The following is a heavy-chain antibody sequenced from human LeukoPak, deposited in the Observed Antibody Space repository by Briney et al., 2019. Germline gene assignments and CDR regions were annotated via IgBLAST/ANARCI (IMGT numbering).Heavy chain of an antibody. CDR2: MNPNSGNT. J-gene: IGHJ3*02. Sequence: ASVKVSCKASGYTFTSYDINWVRQATGQGLEWMGWMNPNSGNTNYAQKLQGRVTMTTDTSTSTAYMELRSLRSDDTAVYYCARDCLPCPGWYFAFDIWGQGTMVTVSS. D-gene: IGHD6-19*01. V-gene: IGHV1-18*01. CDR3: ARDCLPCPGWYFAFDI. CDR1: GYTFTSYD.